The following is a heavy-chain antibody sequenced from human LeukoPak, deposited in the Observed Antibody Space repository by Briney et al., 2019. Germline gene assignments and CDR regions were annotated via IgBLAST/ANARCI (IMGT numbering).Heavy chain of an antibody. CDR3: ARVPPDDLPTLWATGDY. CDR2: ISSSSSYI. Sequence: PGGSLRLSCAASGFTFSSYAMSWVRQAPGKGLEWVSSISSSSSYIYYADSVKGRFTISRDNAKNSLYLQMNSLRAEDTAVYYCARVPPDDLPTLWATGDYWGQGTLVTVSS. V-gene: IGHV3-21*01. CDR1: GFTFSSYA. J-gene: IGHJ4*02. D-gene: IGHD3-10*01.